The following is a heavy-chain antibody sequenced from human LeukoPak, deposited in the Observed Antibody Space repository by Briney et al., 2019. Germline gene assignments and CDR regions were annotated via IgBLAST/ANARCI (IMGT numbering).Heavy chain of an antibody. V-gene: IGHV3-21*01. CDR1: GFTFSSYA. D-gene: IGHD1-26*01. CDR2: ISSSSSYI. CDR3: ARGWGGATPYYFDY. Sequence: PGGSLRLSCAASGFTFSSYAMSWVRQAPGKGLEWVSSISSSSSYIYYADSVKGRFTISRDNAKNSLYLQMNSLRAEDTAVYYCARGWGGATPYYFDYWGQGTLVTVSS. J-gene: IGHJ4*02.